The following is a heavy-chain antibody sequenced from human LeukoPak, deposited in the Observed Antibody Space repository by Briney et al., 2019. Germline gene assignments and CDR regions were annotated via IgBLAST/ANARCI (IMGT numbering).Heavy chain of an antibody. CDR2: IYSGGNT. J-gene: IGHJ6*02. CDR3: ARLGGITMIRGVIKGYYGMDV. CDR1: GFTVSNNY. D-gene: IGHD3-10*01. Sequence: GGSLRLSCAASGFTVSNNYMSWVRQAPGKGLEWVSVIYSGGNTYYADSVKGRFTISRDNSKNTLYLQMNSLRAEDTAVYYCARLGGITMIRGVIKGYYGMDVWGQGTTVTASS. V-gene: IGHV3-53*01.